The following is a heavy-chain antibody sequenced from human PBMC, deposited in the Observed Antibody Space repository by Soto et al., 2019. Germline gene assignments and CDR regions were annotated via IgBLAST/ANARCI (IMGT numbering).Heavy chain of an antibody. CDR2: IFYSGST. J-gene: IGHJ5*02. D-gene: IGHD2-2*02. V-gene: IGHV4-61*01. CDR1: GGSVSSGSYY. CDR3: AIDGARDCSSTSCYRGRNWFDP. Sequence: SETLSLTCTVSGGSVSSGSYYWSWIRQPPGKGLEWIGYIFYSGSTNYNPSLKSRVTISVDTSKNQFSLKLSSVTAADTAVYYCAIDGARDCSSTSCYRGRNWFDPWGQGTLVTVSS.